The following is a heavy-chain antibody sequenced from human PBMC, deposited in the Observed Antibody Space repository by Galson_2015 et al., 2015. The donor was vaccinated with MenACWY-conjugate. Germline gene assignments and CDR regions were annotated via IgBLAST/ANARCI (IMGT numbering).Heavy chain of an antibody. CDR3: VRRFHGDYLDY. J-gene: IGHJ4*02. Sequence: QSGAEVKKPGESLTISCTGTGYTFTSHWINWVRQMPGKGLEWMGRINPTDSYVDYNPSFQGHVTLSVDKSIDTAYLQWSSLKASDTAIYYCVRRFHGDYLDYWGQGNLVIVSS. V-gene: IGHV5-10-1*01. D-gene: IGHD2-21*01. CDR2: INPTDSYV. CDR1: GYTFTSHW.